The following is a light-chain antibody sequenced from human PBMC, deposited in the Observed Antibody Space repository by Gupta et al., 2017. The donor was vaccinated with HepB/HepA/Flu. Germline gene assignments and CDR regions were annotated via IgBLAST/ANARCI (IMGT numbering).Light chain of an antibody. CDR3: SSYTSSSTLDMV. J-gene: IGLJ2*01. CDR2: DVS. V-gene: IGLV2-14*01. Sequence: SALTQPASVSGSPGQSITISCTGTSSDVGGYNYVSWYQQHPGKAPKLMIYDVSNRTSGVSNRFSGSKSGNTASLTISGLQAEDEADYYCSSYTSSSTLDMVFGGGTKLTVL. CDR1: SSDVGGYNY.